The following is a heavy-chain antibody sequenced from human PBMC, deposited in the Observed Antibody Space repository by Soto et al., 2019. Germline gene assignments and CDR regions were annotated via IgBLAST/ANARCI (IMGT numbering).Heavy chain of an antibody. CDR2: INPNSGGT. D-gene: IGHD3-16*01. Sequence: ASVKVSCKDSGYTFTGYYMHWVRQAPGQGLEQMGWINPNSGGTNYEQKLQGRVTMTRDTSISTAYMEQSRLRSDDTAGYYCARGHRGTTPFGESRLYYYYYYGIDVWGQGTTVTVSS. CDR1: GYTFTGYY. CDR3: ARGHRGTTPFGESRLYYYYYYGIDV. J-gene: IGHJ6*02. V-gene: IGHV1-2*02.